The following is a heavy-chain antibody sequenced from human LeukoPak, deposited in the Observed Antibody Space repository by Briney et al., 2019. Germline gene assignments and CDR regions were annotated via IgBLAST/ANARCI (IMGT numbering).Heavy chain of an antibody. Sequence: ASVKVTCKASGYTFTGYYMHWVRQAPGQGLEWMGWINPNSGGTNYAQKFQGRVTMTRDTSNSTAYMELSRLRSDDTAVYYCARGVLLQGRGAFDIWGQGAMVTVSS. CDR1: GYTFTGYY. J-gene: IGHJ3*02. CDR2: INPNSGGT. V-gene: IGHV1-2*02. CDR3: ARGVLLQGRGAFDI. D-gene: IGHD1-26*01.